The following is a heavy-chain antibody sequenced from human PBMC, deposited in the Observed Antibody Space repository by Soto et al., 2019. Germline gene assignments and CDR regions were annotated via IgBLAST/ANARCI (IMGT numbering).Heavy chain of an antibody. CDR1: GGSISSSNW. J-gene: IGHJ5*02. D-gene: IGHD3-10*01. CDR2: IYHSGST. Sequence: SETLSLTCAVSGGSISSSNWWSWVRQPPGKGLEWIGEIYHSGSTNYNPSLKSRVTISVDKSKNQFSLKLSSVTAADTAVYYCARDVPSVLLWFGELFTPSGWFDPWGQGTLVTVSS. V-gene: IGHV4-4*02. CDR3: ARDVPSVLLWFGELFTPSGWFDP.